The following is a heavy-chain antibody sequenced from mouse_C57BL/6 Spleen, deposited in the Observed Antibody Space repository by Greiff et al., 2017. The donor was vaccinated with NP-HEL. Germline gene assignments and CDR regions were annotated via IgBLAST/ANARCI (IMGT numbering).Heavy chain of an antibody. CDR2: INYDGSST. CDR1: GFTFSDYY. V-gene: IGHV5-16*01. CDR3: ARDLVLDY. Sequence: EVNVVESEGGLVQPGSSMKLSCTASGFTFSDYYMAWVRQVPEKGLEWVANINYDGSSTYYLDSLKSRFIISRDNAKYILYLQMSSLKSEDTATYYCARDLVLDYWGQGTTLTVSS. J-gene: IGHJ2*01.